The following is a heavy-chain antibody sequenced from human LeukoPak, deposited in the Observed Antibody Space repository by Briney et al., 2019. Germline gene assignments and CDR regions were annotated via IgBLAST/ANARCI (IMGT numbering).Heavy chain of an antibody. Sequence: GGSLKLSCVASGFIFRSYTIHWVRQAPGKGLEWVTLTSNDGSNRDYSDSVKGRFTISRDNAKNSLYLQMNSLRAEDTAVYYCARDLVVVVPAALRLYGMDVWGQGTTVTVSS. V-gene: IGHV3-30-3*01. J-gene: IGHJ6*02. CDR1: GFIFRSYT. D-gene: IGHD2-2*01. CDR2: TSNDGSNR. CDR3: ARDLVVVVPAALRLYGMDV.